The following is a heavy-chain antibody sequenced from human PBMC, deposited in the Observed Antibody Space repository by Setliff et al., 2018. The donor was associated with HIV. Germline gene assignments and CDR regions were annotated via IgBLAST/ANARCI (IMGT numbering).Heavy chain of an antibody. CDR2: IYYSGST. D-gene: IGHD2-21*02. CDR3: ARAVCGGDCYSRLNGFDP. V-gene: IGHV4-31*03. CDR1: GGSISSGDYY. J-gene: IGHJ5*02. Sequence: SETLSLTCTVSGGSISSGDYYWSWIRQHPGKGLEWIGYIYYSGSTYYNPSLKSRVTISVDTSKNQFSLRLSSVTAAETAVYYCARAVCGGDCYSRLNGFDPWGQGTQVTVSS.